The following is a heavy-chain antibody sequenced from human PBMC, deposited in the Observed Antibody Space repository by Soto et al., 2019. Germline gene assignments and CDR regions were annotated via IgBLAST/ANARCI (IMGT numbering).Heavy chain of an antibody. CDR3: AREVEVRGNLPFCGMDV. CDR1: GGSISSSSYY. CDR2: IYYSGST. D-gene: IGHD3-10*01. V-gene: IGHV4-39*07. Sequence: SETLSLTCTVSGGSISSSSYYWGWIRQPPGKGLEWIGSIYYSGSTYYNPSLKSRVTISVDTSKNQFSLKLSSVPAADTAVYYWAREVEVRGNLPFCGMDVWGQGTTVTVSS. J-gene: IGHJ6*02.